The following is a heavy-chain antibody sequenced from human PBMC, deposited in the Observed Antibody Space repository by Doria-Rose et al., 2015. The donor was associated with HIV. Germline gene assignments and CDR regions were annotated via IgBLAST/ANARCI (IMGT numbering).Heavy chain of an antibody. D-gene: IGHD2-21*01. J-gene: IGHJ2*01. Sequence: VQLVESGGEVKKPGSSVKVSCKASGGTFSSSAFSWVRQASGQGLEWMGGIIPQFNMALYSLKIQGQGRVTITADISTSTVYLDLSSLRSEDTARYYCARDPQACRERGYSDWYFDLWGRGTLVIVSS. V-gene: IGHV1-69*17. CDR2: IIPQFNMA. CDR1: GGTFSSSA. CDR3: ARDPQACRERGYSDWYFDL.